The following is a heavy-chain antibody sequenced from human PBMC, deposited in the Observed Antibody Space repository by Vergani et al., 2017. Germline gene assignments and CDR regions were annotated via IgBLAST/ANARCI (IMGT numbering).Heavy chain of an antibody. D-gene: IGHD3-16*01. Sequence: QVQLVESGGGVVQRGGSLRLSCATSEFTLSNYDMQWIRQGPGKGLEFVAFIQFDGSNQYYADSVKGRFTLSRDFSKNTLYRQMNSLRTDDTATYYCAKHFRGWGIDYWGQGTQVIVSS. CDR1: EFTLSNYD. CDR2: IQFDGSNQ. V-gene: IGHV3-30*02. J-gene: IGHJ4*02. CDR3: AKHFRGWGIDY.